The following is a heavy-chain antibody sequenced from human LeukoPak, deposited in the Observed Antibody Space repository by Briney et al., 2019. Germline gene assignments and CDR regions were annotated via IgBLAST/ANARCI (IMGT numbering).Heavy chain of an antibody. D-gene: IGHD2-2*01. CDR1: GFTFRRYG. Sequence: GRSLRLSCGASGFTFRRYGMYWVRQAPGKGLEWVAVISYNGNSKFYVDSVKGRFTISRDNSKNTLYLQMNSLRAEDTAVYYCARDLVPAAEDNWFDPWGQGTLVTVSS. V-gene: IGHV3-30*03. CDR3: ARDLVPAAEDNWFDP. J-gene: IGHJ5*02. CDR2: ISYNGNSK.